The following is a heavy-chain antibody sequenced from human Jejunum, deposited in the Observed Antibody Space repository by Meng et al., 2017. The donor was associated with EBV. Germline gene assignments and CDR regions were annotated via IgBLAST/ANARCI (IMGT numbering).Heavy chain of an antibody. CDR2: ISSSSSYI. CDR3: ARDRETYSSSQADY. CDR1: GFTFSTYT. V-gene: IGHV3-21*06. J-gene: IGHJ4*02. Sequence: EVQLVXSXXXXXEPXGXXXLSXVXSGFTFSTYTMNWVRQAPGKGLEWVSSISSSSSYIYYADSVKGRFTISRDNAKNSLFLQMNSLRAEDTAVYYCARDRETYSSSQADYWGQGTLVTVSS. D-gene: IGHD6-6*01.